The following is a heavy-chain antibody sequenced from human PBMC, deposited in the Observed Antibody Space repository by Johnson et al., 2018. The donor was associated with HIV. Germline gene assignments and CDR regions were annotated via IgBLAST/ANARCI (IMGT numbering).Heavy chain of an antibody. D-gene: IGHD6-6*01. V-gene: IGHV3-66*02. CDR2: VYSDDST. CDR1: GFTVNSNY. J-gene: IGHJ3*01. CDR3: ARVVPYAFDL. Sequence: VQLVESGGGLVQPGRSLRLSCAASGFTVNSNYMSWVRQAPGKGLEWVSVVYSDDSTYYADSVKGRFTISRDNSKNTLYLQMNSLRSEDTAVYFCARVVPYAFDLWGQGTMVTVSS.